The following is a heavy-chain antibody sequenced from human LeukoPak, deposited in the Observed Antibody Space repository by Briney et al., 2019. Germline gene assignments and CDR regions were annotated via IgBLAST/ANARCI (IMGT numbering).Heavy chain of an antibody. V-gene: IGHV4-59*01. CDR1: GGSISSYY. CDR3: ARSRGYSGYAYDAFDL. D-gene: IGHD5-12*01. CDR2: IYYSGST. J-gene: IGHJ3*01. Sequence: SETLSLTCTVSGGSISSYYWSWIRQPPGKGLEWIGYIYYSGSTNYNPSLKSRVTISVDTSKNQFSLKLSSVTAADTAVYYSARSRGYSGYAYDAFDLWGQGTMVTVSS.